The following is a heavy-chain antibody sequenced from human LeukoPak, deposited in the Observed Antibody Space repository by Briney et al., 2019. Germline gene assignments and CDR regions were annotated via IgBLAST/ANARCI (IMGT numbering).Heavy chain of an antibody. CDR3: ARDALTYYGDTDTINWFDP. V-gene: IGHV3-21*01. CDR1: GFTFSSYS. D-gene: IGHD4-17*01. CDR2: ISSSSSYI. J-gene: IGHJ5*02. Sequence: GGSLRLSCAASGFTFSSYSMNWVRQAPGKGLEWVSSISSSSSYIYYADSVKGRFTISRDNAKNSLYLQMNSLRAEDTAVYYCARDALTYYGDTDTINWFDPWGQGTLVTVSS.